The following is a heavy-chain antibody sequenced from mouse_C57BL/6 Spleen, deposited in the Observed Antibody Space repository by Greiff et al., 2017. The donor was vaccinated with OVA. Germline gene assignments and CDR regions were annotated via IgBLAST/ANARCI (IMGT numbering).Heavy chain of an antibody. CDR3: AREAIDDEGYFDY. V-gene: IGHV3-6*01. CDR2: ISYDGSN. J-gene: IGHJ2*01. D-gene: IGHD2-12*01. CDR1: GYSITSGYY. Sequence: EVQRVESGPGLVKPSQSLSLTCSVTGYSITSGYYWNWIRQFPGNKLEWMGYISYDGSNNYNPSLKNRISITRDTSKNQFFLKLNSVTTEDTATYYCAREAIDDEGYFDYWGQGTTLTVSS.